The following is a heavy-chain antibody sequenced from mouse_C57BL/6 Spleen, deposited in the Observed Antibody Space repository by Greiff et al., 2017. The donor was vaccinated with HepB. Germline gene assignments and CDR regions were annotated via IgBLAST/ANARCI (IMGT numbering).Heavy chain of an antibody. D-gene: IGHD2-3*01. Sequence: EVKLVESGGGLVKPGGSLKLSCAASGFTFSDYGMHWVRQAPEKGLEWVAYISSGSSTIYYADTVKGRFTISRDNAKNTLFLQMTSLRSEDTAMYYCAREGYDGHYFDYWGQGTTLTVSS. CDR2: ISSGSSTI. CDR1: GFTFSDYG. CDR3: AREGYDGHYFDY. J-gene: IGHJ2*01. V-gene: IGHV5-17*01.